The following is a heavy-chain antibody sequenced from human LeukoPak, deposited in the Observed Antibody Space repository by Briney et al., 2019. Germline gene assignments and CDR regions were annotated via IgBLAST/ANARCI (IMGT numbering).Heavy chain of an antibody. CDR2: IWYDGSKK. V-gene: IGHV3-33*08. CDR3: ARWLSDKIDSNGYLDY. CDR1: RFPFSSYG. J-gene: IGHJ4*02. D-gene: IGHD5-18*01. Sequence: GGSLRLSCAASRFPFSSYGMHWVRQAPGRGLEWVAVIWYDGSKKYYGDSVRGRFTISRDNSKNTLYLQMNSLRAEDTAVYYCARWLSDKIDSNGYLDYWGQGTLVAVSS.